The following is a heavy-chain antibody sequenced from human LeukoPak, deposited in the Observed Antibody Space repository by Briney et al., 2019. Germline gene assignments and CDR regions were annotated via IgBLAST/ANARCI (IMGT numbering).Heavy chain of an antibody. J-gene: IGHJ4*02. D-gene: IGHD3-10*01. CDR1: GYTFTSYD. CDR2: MNPNSGNT. Sequence: GASVKVSCKASGYTFTSYDINWVRQATGQGLEWMGWMNPNSGNTGYAQKFQGRVTMTRNTSISTAYMELSSLRSEDTAVYYCARVRGPRGYYGSGSYPDSGDYWGQGTLVTVSS. CDR3: ARVRGPRGYYGSGSYPDSGDY. V-gene: IGHV1-8*01.